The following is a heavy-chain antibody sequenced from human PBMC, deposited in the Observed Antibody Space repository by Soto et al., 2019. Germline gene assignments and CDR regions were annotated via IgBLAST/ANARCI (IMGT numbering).Heavy chain of an antibody. Sequence: GGSLRLSCAASGFTFSSYWMSWVRQAPGKRLEWVANIKQDGSEKYYVDSVKGRFTISRDNAKNSLYLQMNSLRAEDTAVYYCARVGYCSGGSCYPYYFDYWGQGTLVTVSS. J-gene: IGHJ4*02. V-gene: IGHV3-7*01. CDR3: ARVGYCSGGSCYPYYFDY. CDR1: GFTFSSYW. D-gene: IGHD2-15*01. CDR2: IKQDGSEK.